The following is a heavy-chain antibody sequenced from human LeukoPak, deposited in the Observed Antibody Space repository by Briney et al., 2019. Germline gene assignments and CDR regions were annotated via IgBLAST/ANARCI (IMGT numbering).Heavy chain of an antibody. CDR2: INSDGSST. D-gene: IGHD1-7*01. J-gene: IGHJ4*02. V-gene: IGHV3-74*01. CDR3: ARGFNWNYGRFDF. CDR1: GFTFSSSW. Sequence: GGSLRLSCAASGFTFSSSWMHWVRQAPGKGLVWVSRINSDGSSTSYADSVKGRFTISRDNTKNTLYLQMNSLRAEDTAVYYCARGFNWNYGRFDFWGQGTLVTASS.